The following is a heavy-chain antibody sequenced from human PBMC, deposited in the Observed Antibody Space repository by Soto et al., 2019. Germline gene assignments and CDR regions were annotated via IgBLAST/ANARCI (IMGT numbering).Heavy chain of an antibody. CDR3: ARDRIQLQLGKYSFNGMDV. J-gene: IGHJ6*02. CDR2: IVPRFGSP. Sequence: QVQLVQSGAEMRKPGSSLRVSCKASGGTFSDYAFSWVRQAPGQGLEWMGGIVPRFGSPNYAQKFGGRVTITADTSTSTVYMALSSLRFDDTAVYFCARDRIQLQLGKYSFNGMDVWGQGTTIIVSS. CDR1: GGTFSDYA. V-gene: IGHV1-69*06. D-gene: IGHD5-18*01.